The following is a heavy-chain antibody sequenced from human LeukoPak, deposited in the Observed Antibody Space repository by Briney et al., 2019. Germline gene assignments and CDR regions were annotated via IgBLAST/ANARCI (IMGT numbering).Heavy chain of an antibody. D-gene: IGHD4-17*01. CDR1: GFTFSSYG. CDR2: ISGSGGST. V-gene: IGHV3-23*01. Sequence: GGSLRLSCAASGFTFSSYGMSWVRQAPGKGLEWVSAISGSGGSTYYADSVKGRFTISRDNSKNTLYLQMNSLRAEDTAVYYCAKESTVTPGNVNWFDTWGQGTLVTVSS. CDR3: AKESTVTPGNVNWFDT. J-gene: IGHJ5*02.